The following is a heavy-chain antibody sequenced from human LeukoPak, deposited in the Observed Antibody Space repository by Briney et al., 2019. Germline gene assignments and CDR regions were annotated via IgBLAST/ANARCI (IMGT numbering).Heavy chain of an antibody. V-gene: IGHV3-7*01. CDR3: ARARAGSSDLYYFDY. CDR2: INQDGSDK. D-gene: IGHD1-26*01. CDR1: GFTFSRYW. Sequence: PGGSLRLSCAASGFTFSRYWMIWARQAPGKGLEWVANINQDGSDKYYADSVKGRFPISRDKAKNSRHLQMNTPRVEDTAVYYCARARAGSSDLYYFDYWGKGTMVTVSS. J-gene: IGHJ4*02.